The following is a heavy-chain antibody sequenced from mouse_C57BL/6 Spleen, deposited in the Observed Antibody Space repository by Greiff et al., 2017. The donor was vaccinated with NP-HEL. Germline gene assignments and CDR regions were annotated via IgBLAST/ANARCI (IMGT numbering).Heavy chain of an antibody. CDR2: INPNNGGT. J-gene: IGHJ1*03. D-gene: IGHD1-1*01. V-gene: IGHV1-18*01. CDR3: ARDGFYYGSSLWYFDV. Sequence: VQLQQSGPELVKPGASVKIPCKASGYTFTDYNMDWVKQSHGKSLEWIGDINPNNGGTIYNQKFKGKATLTVDKSSSTAYMELRSLTSEDTAVYYCARDGFYYGSSLWYFDVWGTGTTVTVSS. CDR1: GYTFTDYN.